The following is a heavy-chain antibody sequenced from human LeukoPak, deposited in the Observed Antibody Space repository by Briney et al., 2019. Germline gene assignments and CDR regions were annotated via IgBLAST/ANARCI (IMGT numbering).Heavy chain of an antibody. Sequence: ASVTVSCKASGYTFTSYGISWVRQAPGQGLDWMGWISAYNGNTNYAQKLQGRVTMTTDTSTSTAYMELRSLRSDDTAVYYCARDGVGYCTNGVCYPDYWGQGTLVTVSS. V-gene: IGHV1-18*01. CDR2: ISAYNGNT. CDR1: GYTFTSYG. CDR3: ARDGVGYCTNGVCYPDY. D-gene: IGHD2-8*01. J-gene: IGHJ4*02.